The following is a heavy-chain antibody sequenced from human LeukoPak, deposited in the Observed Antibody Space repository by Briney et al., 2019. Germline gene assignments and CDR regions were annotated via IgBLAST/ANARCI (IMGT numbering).Heavy chain of an antibody. V-gene: IGHV3-21*01. CDR3: ARERQWLTHAFDI. CDR2: ISSSSSYI. Sequence: PGGSLRLSCAASGFTFSSYSMNWVRQAPGKGLEWVSFISSSSSYIYYADSVKGRFIISRDNAKNTLYLQMNSLRAEDTAVYYCARERQWLTHAFDIWGQGTMVTVSS. J-gene: IGHJ3*02. CDR1: GFTFSSYS. D-gene: IGHD6-19*01.